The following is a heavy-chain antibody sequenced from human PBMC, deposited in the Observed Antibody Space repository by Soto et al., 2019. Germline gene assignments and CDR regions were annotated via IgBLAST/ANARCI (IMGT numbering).Heavy chain of an antibody. CDR1: GFTFSTYG. CDR2: ITSDGSHK. J-gene: IGHJ6*02. Sequence: GGSLLSFAASGFTFSTYGMHWVRQAPGKGLEWVAIITSDGSHKYYVDFVKGRFTISRDNSKNTLYLQMNSLTSEDTAVYYCAKGGDMDVWGQGSTVTVSS. V-gene: IGHV3-30*18. D-gene: IGHD3-10*01. CDR3: AKGGDMDV.